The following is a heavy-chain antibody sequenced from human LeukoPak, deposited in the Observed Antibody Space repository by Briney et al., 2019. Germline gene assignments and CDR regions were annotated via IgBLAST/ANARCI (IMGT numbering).Heavy chain of an antibody. J-gene: IGHJ4*02. D-gene: IGHD5-24*01. CDR1: GFDFSSYT. CDR3: ARGSATSSFSFDS. CDR2: ISASSAYI. Sequence: PGGSLRLSCAASGFDFSSYTMNWVRQAPGKGLEWVSSISASSAYIFYADSVKGRFTVSRGNAKSSLFLQMDRLSVEDTAVYYCARGSATSSFSFDSWGQGVLVPVSS. V-gene: IGHV3-21*01.